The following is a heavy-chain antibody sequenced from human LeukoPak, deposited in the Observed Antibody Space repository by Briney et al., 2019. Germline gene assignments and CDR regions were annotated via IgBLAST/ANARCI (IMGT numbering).Heavy chain of an antibody. D-gene: IGHD3-10*01. Sequence: ASVKVSCKASGYTFTGYYMHWVRQAPGQGLEWMGWINPNSGGTNYAQKFQGRVTMTRDTPISTAYMELRSLRSDDTAVYYCARVGSGRYYYYYMDVWGKGTTVTISS. CDR1: GYTFTGYY. J-gene: IGHJ6*03. CDR3: ARVGSGRYYYYYMDV. V-gene: IGHV1-2*02. CDR2: INPNSGGT.